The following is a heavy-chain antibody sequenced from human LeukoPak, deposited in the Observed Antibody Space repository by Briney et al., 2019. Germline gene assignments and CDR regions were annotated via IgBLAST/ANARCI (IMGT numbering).Heavy chain of an antibody. J-gene: IGHJ4*02. CDR2: ISTSSSHI. D-gene: IGHD3-10*01. CDR1: GFTFSSYS. CDR3: ARYGSGTYYPPLDY. Sequence: GGSLRLSCAASGFTFSSYSMNWVRQAPGKGLEWVSYISTSSSHIYYADSVKGRFTISRDNAKKSLYLQMNSLRAEDTAAYYCARYGSGTYYPPLDYWGQGTLVTVSS. V-gene: IGHV3-21*05.